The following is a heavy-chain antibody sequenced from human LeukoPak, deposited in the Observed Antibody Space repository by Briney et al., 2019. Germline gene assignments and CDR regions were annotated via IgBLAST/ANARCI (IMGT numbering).Heavy chain of an antibody. CDR2: ISGSGGST. Sequence: GGSLRLSCAASGFTFSSYAMSWVRQAPGKGLEWVLAISGSGGSTYYADSVKGRFTISRDNSKNPLYLQMNSLRAEDTAVYYCAKGDYGDYVETTLFDYWGQGTLVTVSS. J-gene: IGHJ4*02. CDR3: AKGDYGDYVETTLFDY. D-gene: IGHD4-17*01. CDR1: GFTFSSYA. V-gene: IGHV3-23*01.